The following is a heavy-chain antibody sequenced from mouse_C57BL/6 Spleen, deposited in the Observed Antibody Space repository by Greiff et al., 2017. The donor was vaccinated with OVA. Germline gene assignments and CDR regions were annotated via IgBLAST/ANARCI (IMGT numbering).Heavy chain of an antibody. V-gene: IGHV1-82*01. Sequence: VQLQQSGPELVKPGASVKISCKASGYAFSSSWMNWVKQRPGKGLEWIGRIYPGDGDTNYNGKFKGKATLTADKSSSTAYMQLSSLTSEDSAVYFCARRWDGNYGWYFDVWGTGTTVTVSS. CDR1: GYAFSSSW. J-gene: IGHJ1*03. D-gene: IGHD2-1*01. CDR3: ARRWDGNYGWYFDV. CDR2: IYPGDGDT.